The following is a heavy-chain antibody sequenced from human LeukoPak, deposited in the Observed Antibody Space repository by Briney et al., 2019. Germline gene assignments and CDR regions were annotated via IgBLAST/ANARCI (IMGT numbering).Heavy chain of an antibody. D-gene: IGHD3-22*01. CDR3: AKDAYYYDSSGYFDY. J-gene: IGHJ4*02. CDR2: ISYDGSNK. V-gene: IGHV3-30*18. CDR1: GFTFSSYG. Sequence: GRSLRVSCAASGFTFSSYGMHWVRQAPGKGLEWVAVISYDGSNKYYADSVKGRFTISRDNSKNTLYLQMNSLRAEDTAVYYCAKDAYYYDSSGYFDYWGQGTLVTVSS.